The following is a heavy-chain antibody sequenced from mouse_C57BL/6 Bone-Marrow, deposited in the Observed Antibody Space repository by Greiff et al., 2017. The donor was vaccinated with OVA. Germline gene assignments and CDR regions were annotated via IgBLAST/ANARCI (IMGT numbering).Heavy chain of an antibody. CDR2: IDPSDSYT. CDR1: GYTFTSYW. CDR3: ARGPYDYSWFAY. Sequence: QVQLQQPGAELVMPGASVKLSCKASGYTFTSYWMHWVKQRPGRGLEWIGEIDPSDSYTNYNQKFKGKSTLTVDKSSSTAYMQLSSLTSEDSAVYYCARGPYDYSWFAYWGQGTLVTVSA. D-gene: IGHD2-4*01. V-gene: IGHV1-69*01. J-gene: IGHJ3*01.